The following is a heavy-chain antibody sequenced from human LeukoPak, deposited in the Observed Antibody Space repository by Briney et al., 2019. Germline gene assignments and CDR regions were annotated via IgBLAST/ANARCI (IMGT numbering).Heavy chain of an antibody. V-gene: IGHV4-31*03. D-gene: IGHD3-3*02. CDR2: IYYSGST. J-gene: IGHJ4*02. CDR3: ARAHPPFAYYFDY. Sequence: SETLSLTCTVSGGSISSGGYYWSWIRQHPGKGLEWIGYIYYSGSTYYNPSPKSRVTISVDTSKNQFSLKLSSVTAADTAVYYCARAHPPFAYYFDYWGQGTLVTVSS. CDR1: GGSISSGGYY.